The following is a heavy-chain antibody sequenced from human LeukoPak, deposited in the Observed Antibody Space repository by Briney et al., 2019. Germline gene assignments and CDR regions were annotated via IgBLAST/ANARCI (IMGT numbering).Heavy chain of an antibody. J-gene: IGHJ4*02. V-gene: IGHV3-23*01. Sequence: GGSLRLSCAASGFTFSSYAMSWVRQAPGKGLEWVSAISGSGGSTYYADSVKGRLTTSRDNSKNTLYLQMNSLRAEDTAVYYCAKTAERRYYFDYWGQGTLVTVSS. CDR3: AKTAERRYYFDY. CDR2: ISGSGGST. D-gene: IGHD6-25*01. CDR1: GFTFSSYA.